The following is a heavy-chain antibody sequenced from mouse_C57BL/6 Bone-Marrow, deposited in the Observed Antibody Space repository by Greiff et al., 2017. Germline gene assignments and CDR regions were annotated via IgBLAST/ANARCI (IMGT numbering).Heavy chain of an antibody. V-gene: IGHV1-76*01. Sequence: VKLQESGAELVRPGASVKLSCKASGYTFTDYYINWVKQRPGQGLEWIAMIYPGSGNTYYNEKFKGKATLTAEKSSSTAYMPLSSLTSEDSAVYCCARGDYGSSYWYFYVWGTGTTVTGAS. D-gene: IGHD1-1*01. CDR3: ARGDYGSSYWYFYV. CDR2: IYPGSGNT. J-gene: IGHJ1*03. CDR1: GYTFTDYY.